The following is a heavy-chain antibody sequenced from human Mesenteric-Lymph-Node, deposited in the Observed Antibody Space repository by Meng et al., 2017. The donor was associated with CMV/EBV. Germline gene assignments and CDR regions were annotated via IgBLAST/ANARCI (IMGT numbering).Heavy chain of an antibody. D-gene: IGHD6-6*01. Sequence: SQTLSLTCTVSAGSLNISSFYCGWLRQSPGMGLEWIGAIYYSGSTYYNPSLQSPVTITVHTSKKQFSLKLFSVTAADTAVYHCARQYSSSFPDYWGQGTLVTVSS. CDR1: AGSLNISSFY. CDR3: ARQYSSSFPDY. J-gene: IGHJ4*02. CDR2: IYYSGST. V-gene: IGHV4-39*07.